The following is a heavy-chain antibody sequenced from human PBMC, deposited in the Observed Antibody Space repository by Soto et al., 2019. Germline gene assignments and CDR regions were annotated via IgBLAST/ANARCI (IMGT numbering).Heavy chain of an antibody. D-gene: IGHD3-10*01. Sequence: GASVKVSCKASGGTFSSYAISWVRQAPGQGLAWMGGIIPIFGTANYAQKFQGRVTITADESTSTAYMELSSLRSEDTAVYYCARDLRKGITMVRGTEGWFDPWGQGTLVTVSS. J-gene: IGHJ5*02. CDR3: ARDLRKGITMVRGTEGWFDP. CDR2: IIPIFGTA. V-gene: IGHV1-69*13. CDR1: GGTFSSYA.